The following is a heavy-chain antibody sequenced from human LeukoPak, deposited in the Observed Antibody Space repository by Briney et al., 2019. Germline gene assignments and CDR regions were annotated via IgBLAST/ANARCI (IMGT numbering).Heavy chain of an antibody. CDR1: GGSISSSSYY. V-gene: IGHV4-39*07. Sequence: SETLSLTCTVSGGSISSSSYYWGWIRQPPGKGLEWIGSIYYSGSTYYNPSLKSRVTISVDTSKNQFSLKLSSVTAADTAVYYCARDLRGSYDAFDIWGQGTMVTVSS. CDR3: ARDLRGSYDAFDI. CDR2: IYYSGST. J-gene: IGHJ3*02. D-gene: IGHD1-26*01.